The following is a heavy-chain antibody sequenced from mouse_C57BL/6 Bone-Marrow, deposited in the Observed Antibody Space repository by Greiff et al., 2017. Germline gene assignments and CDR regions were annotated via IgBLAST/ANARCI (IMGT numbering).Heavy chain of an antibody. CDR3: AEQGTFDY. Sequence: EVQVVESGPELVKPGASVKMSCKASGYTFTDYNMHWVKQSHGKSLEWIGYINPNNGGTSYNQKFKGKATLTVNKSSSTAYMGLRRLTSEDSAVYDCAEQGTFDYWGQGTTLTVSS. V-gene: IGHV1-22*01. J-gene: IGHJ2*01. CDR1: GYTFTDYN. CDR2: INPNNGGT.